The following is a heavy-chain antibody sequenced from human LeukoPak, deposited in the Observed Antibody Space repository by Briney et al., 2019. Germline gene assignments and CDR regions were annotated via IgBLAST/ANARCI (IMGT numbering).Heavy chain of an antibody. Sequence: PPETLSLTCTVSGGSISSSSYYWGWIRQPPGKGLEWIGSIYYSGSTYYNPSLKSRVTISVDTSKNQFSLKLSSVTAADTVVYYCARDPGYSSGWYINGAFDIWGQGTMVTVSS. V-gene: IGHV4-39*07. CDR2: IYYSGST. CDR1: GGSISSSSYY. CDR3: ARDPGYSSGWYINGAFDI. D-gene: IGHD6-19*01. J-gene: IGHJ3*02.